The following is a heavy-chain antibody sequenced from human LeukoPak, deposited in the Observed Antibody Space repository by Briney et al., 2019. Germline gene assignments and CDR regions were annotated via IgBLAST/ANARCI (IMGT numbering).Heavy chain of an antibody. J-gene: IGHJ3*02. CDR2: IYTSGST. CDR1: GGSISSGSYY. Sequence: PSETLSLTCTVSGGSISSGSYYWSWIRQPAGKGLEWIGRIYTSGSTNYNPSLKSRVTMSVDTSKNQFSLKLSSVTAADTAVYYCARLRYPDAFDIWGQGTMVTVSS. V-gene: IGHV4-61*02. CDR3: ARLRYPDAFDI. D-gene: IGHD3-16*02.